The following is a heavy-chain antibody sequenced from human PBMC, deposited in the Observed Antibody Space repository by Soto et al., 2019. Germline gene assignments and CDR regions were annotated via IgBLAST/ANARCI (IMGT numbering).Heavy chain of an antibody. CDR1: GYSLSRGYY. J-gene: IGHJ4*02. D-gene: IGHD3-22*01. CDR2: IYHSGST. CDR3: ATLNHDSWDFDY. V-gene: IGHV4-38-2*01. Sequence: SEDLSLTCAVSGYSLSRGYYWGWVRQPPGKGLEWIGSIYHSGSTYYNPSLKSRVTISVDTSKNQFSLKLSSVTAADTAVYYCATLNHDSWDFDYWGQGTLVTVSS.